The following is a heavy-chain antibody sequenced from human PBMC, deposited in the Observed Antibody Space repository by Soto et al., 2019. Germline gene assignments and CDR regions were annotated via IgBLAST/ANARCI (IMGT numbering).Heavy chain of an antibody. CDR1: GYTFTSYG. CDR2: ISAYNGNT. D-gene: IGHD3-9*01. CDR3: ARENYDILTGPTQYFQH. J-gene: IGHJ1*01. Sequence: AASVKVSCKASGYTFTSYGISWVRQAPGQGLEWMGWISAYNGNTNYAQKLQGRVTMTTDTSTSTAYMELRSLRSDDTAVYYCARENYDILTGPTQYFQHWGQGTLVTVSS. V-gene: IGHV1-18*04.